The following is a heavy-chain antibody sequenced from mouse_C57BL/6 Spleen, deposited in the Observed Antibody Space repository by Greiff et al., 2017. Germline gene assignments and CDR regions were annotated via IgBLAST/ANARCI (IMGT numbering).Heavy chain of an antibody. V-gene: IGHV1-72*01. Sequence: QVQLQQPGAELVKPGASVKLSCKASGYTFTSYWMHWVKQRPGRGLEWIGRIDPNSGGTKYNEKFKSKATLTVDKPSSIAYMQLSSLTSEDSAVYDCAGGAYYSNYDYWYFADWGKGTPVTVSS. CDR3: AGGAYYSNYDYWYFAD. CDR2: IDPNSGGT. J-gene: IGHJ1*03. CDR1: GYTFTSYW. D-gene: IGHD2-5*01.